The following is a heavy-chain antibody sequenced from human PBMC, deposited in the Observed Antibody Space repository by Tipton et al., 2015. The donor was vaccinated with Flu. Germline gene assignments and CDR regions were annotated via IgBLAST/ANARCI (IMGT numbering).Heavy chain of an antibody. CDR1: GGSISSYY. CDR3: ARGRGAAAGNFDY. V-gene: IGHV4-4*07. CDR2: IYTSGST. Sequence: LRLSCTVSGGSISSYYWSWIRQPAGKGLEWIGRIYTSGSTNYNPSLKSRVTMSVDTPKNQFSLKLSSVTAADTAVYYCARGRGAAAGNFDYWGQGTLVTVSS. J-gene: IGHJ4*02. D-gene: IGHD6-13*01.